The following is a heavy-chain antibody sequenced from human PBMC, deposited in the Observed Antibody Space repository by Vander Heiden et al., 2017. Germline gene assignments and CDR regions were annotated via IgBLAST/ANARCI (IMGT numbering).Heavy chain of an antibody. CDR2: ICRDYDK. CDR3: AHRLAGVLSFDY. CDR1: GFALRTSTVG. V-gene: IGHV2-5*02. J-gene: IGHJ4*02. D-gene: IGHD6-6*01. Sequence: QITLKESGPTLVKPTQTPTLTCTFSGFALRTSTVGVGWIRQPPGKSLEWLALICRDYDKHYRPSLKSRLTITKDTSKNHVVLTMTNMDPVDTATYYCAHRLAGVLSFDYWGQGTLVTVSS.